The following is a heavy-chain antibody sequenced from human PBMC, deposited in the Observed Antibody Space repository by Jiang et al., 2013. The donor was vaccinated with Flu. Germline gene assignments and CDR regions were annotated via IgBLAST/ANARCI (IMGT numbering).Heavy chain of an antibody. D-gene: IGHD2-15*01. V-gene: IGHV6-1*01. CDR1: GDSVSSNSAA. CDR3: ARVGYCSGGSCGYGFDY. J-gene: IGHJ4*02. CDR2: TYYRSKWYN. Sequence: QTLSLTCAISGDSVSSNSAAWNWIRQSPSRGLEWLGRTYYRSKWYNDYAVSVKSRITINPDTSKNQFSLQLNSVTPEDTAVYYCARVGYCSGGSCGYGFDYWGQGTLVTVSS.